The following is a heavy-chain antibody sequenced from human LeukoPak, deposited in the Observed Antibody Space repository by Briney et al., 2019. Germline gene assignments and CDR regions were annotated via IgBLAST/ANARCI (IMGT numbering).Heavy chain of an antibody. J-gene: IGHJ4*02. D-gene: IGHD3-22*01. CDR3: ARDEYYDSSGYTS. CDR2: ISSSGSTI. CDR1: GITFSSYS. V-gene: IGHV3-48*01. Sequence: GGSLRLSFAASGITFSSYSMTWGRPAPGEGVGWLLYISSSGSTIYYADSVKGRFTISRDNAKNSLYLQMNSLRAEDTAVYYCARDEYYDSSGYTSWGQGTLVTVSS.